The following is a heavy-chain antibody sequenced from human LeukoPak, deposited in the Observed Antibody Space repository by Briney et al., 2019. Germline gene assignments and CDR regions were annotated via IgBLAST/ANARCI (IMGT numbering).Heavy chain of an antibody. CDR1: GFTFSSHW. D-gene: IGHD2-15*01. CDR2: ISSDESST. Sequence: GGSLRLSCAASGFTFSSHWMHWVRQAPGKGLVWVSRISSDESSTSYADSVKGRFTSSRDNAKNTLYLQMNSLRAEDTAVYYCARGGGVITAIDYWGQGTLVTVSS. J-gene: IGHJ4*02. CDR3: ARGGGVITAIDY. V-gene: IGHV3-74*01.